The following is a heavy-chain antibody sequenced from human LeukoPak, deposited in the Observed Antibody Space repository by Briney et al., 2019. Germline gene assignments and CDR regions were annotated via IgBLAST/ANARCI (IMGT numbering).Heavy chain of an antibody. CDR3: ARGGIQLWFYYYYYMDV. CDR2: INTAGSST. CDR1: GVTFSSYW. J-gene: IGHJ6*03. V-gene: IGHV3-74*01. D-gene: IGHD5-18*01. Sequence: GGSLRLSCAASGVTFSSYWMHWVRQAPGNGLVWVSRINTAGSSTSYADYVKGRFTISRDNAKNALYLQMNSLRAEDTAVYYCARGGIQLWFYYYYYMDVWGKGTTVTVSS.